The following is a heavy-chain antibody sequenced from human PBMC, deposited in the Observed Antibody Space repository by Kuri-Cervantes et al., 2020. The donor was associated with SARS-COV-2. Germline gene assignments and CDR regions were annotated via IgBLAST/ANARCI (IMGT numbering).Heavy chain of an antibody. CDR1: GFTVSSNY. V-gene: IGHV3-66*01. Sequence: LSLTCAASGFTVSSNYMSWVRQAPGKGLEWVSVIYSGGSAYYADSVKGRFTISRDNSKNTLYLQMNSLRAEDTAVYYCAKSPVDTSMVKGYYYMDVWGKGTTVTVSS. CDR3: AKSPVDTSMVKGYYYMDV. CDR2: IYSGGSA. J-gene: IGHJ6*03. D-gene: IGHD5-18*01.